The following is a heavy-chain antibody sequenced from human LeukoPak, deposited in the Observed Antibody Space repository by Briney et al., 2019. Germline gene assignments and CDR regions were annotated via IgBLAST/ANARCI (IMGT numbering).Heavy chain of an antibody. V-gene: IGHV4-4*07. CDR3: AREGIAVADTYYYYYMDV. Sequence: ETLSLTCTVSGGSISSYYWNWIRQAAGKGLEWIGRMYIGGRTTYNPSLKSRVTISLETTENQFSLRLRSVTAADTAVYYCAREGIAVADTYYYYYMDVWGKGTWVTVSS. J-gene: IGHJ6*03. CDR2: MYIGGRT. CDR1: GGSISSYY. D-gene: IGHD6-19*01.